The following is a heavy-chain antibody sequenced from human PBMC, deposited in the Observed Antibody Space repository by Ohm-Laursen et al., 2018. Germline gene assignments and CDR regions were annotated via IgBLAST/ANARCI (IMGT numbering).Heavy chain of an antibody. J-gene: IGHJ4*02. D-gene: IGHD3-3*01. CDR2: INHSGST. Sequence: SDTLSLTCTVSGGTISSYYWSWIRQPPGKGLEWIGEINHSGSTNYNSSLESLVTISVNTSKNQFSQKLNSVTAAVTAVYYCARRVGRDVLRFFEWPYFFDYWGQGTLVTVSS. CDR3: ARRVGRDVLRFFEWPYFFDY. V-gene: IGHV4-34*01. CDR1: GGTISSYY.